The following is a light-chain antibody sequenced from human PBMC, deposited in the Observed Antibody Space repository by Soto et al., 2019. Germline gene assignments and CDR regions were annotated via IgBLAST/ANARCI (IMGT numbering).Light chain of an antibody. J-gene: IGKJ5*01. V-gene: IGKV3-20*01. CDR3: QQYGSSLLIT. CDR2: GVS. Sequence: IVLTQSPCTLSWSAGQRATLSCGASQRLSASDIAWYQQKPGQAPKFLIYGVSSRATGIPDRFSGSGSGTDFTLTISRLEPEDFAVYHCQQYGSSLLITFGQGTRLEIK. CDR1: QRLSASD.